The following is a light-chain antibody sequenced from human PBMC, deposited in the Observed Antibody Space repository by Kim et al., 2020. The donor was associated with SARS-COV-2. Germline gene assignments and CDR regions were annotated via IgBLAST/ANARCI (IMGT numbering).Light chain of an antibody. CDR1: QSINSRY. CDR2: GAS. J-gene: IGKJ4*01. CDR3: QHYGNSPGT. V-gene: IGKV3-20*01. Sequence: EIVLTQSPGTLSVSPGERATLSCRASQSINSRYLAWYQQRPGQAPRLLIYGASSRATGIPDRFSGSGSGTDFTLTITRLEPEDVAVYFCQHYGNSPGTFGGGTKVDIK.